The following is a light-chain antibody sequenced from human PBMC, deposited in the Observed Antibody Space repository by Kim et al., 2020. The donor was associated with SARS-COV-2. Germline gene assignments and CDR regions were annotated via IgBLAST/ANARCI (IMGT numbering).Light chain of an antibody. CDR2: GAS. J-gene: IGKJ2*01. CDR1: QSVSSNY. CDR3: QQYGSSPYT. V-gene: IGKV3-20*01. Sequence: EIVLTQSPGTLSLSPGERATLSCRASQSVSSNYLAWYQQKPAQAPRLLIYGASSRATGIPDRFSGSGSGTDFTLTISRLEAEDFTVYYSQQYGSSPYTFGQGTRLEIK.